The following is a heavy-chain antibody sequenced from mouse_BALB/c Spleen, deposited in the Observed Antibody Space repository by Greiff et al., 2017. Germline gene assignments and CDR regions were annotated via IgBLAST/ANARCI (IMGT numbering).Heavy chain of an antibody. CDR1: GFTFSDYY. Sequence: EVQRVESGGGLVKPGGSLKLSCAASGFTFSDYYMYWVRQTPEKRLEWVATISDGGSYTYYPDSVKGRFTISRDNAKNNLYLQMSSLKSEDTAMYYCARDGDGYFAWFAYWGQGTLVTVSA. J-gene: IGHJ3*01. V-gene: IGHV5-4*02. D-gene: IGHD2-3*01. CDR3: ARDGDGYFAWFAY. CDR2: ISDGGSYT.